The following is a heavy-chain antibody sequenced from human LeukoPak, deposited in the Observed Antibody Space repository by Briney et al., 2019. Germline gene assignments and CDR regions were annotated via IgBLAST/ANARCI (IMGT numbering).Heavy chain of an antibody. CDR2: ISYRGTT. CDR1: GVSISSSY. Sequence: WETLSLTCTVSGVSISSSYWSWIRQPPGKGLEWIGYISYRGTTKYNPSLKSRVTISFDTSKNQVSLNLTSVTAADTAVYYCARDPGSCSGGSCSFYWYFDLWGRGTLVTVSS. V-gene: IGHV4-59*01. J-gene: IGHJ2*01. CDR3: ARDPGSCSGGSCSFYWYFDL. D-gene: IGHD2-15*01.